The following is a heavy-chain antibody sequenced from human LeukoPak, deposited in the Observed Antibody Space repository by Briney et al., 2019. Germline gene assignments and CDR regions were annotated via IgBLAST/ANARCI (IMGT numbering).Heavy chain of an antibody. CDR3: AKDKDTAMPLSWYFDY. D-gene: IGHD5-18*01. CDR1: GFTFSSYG. V-gene: IGHV3-30*18. CDR2: ISYDGSNK. J-gene: IGHJ4*02. Sequence: GRSLRLSCAASGFTFSSYGMHWVRQAPGKGPEWVAVISYDGSNKYYADSVKGRFTISRDNSKNTLYLQMNSLRAEDTAVYYCAKDKDTAMPLSWYFDYWGQGTLVTVSS.